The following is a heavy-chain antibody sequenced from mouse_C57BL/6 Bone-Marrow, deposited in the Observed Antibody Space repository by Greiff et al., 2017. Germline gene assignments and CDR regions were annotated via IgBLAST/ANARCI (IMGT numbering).Heavy chain of an antibody. Sequence: EVMLVESGGGLVKPGGSLKLSCAASGFTFSDYGMHWVRQAPEKGLEWVAYISSGSSTIYYADTVKGRFTISRDNAKNTLFLQMPSLRSEDTAMYYCARDLLLRSYYYAMDYWGQGTTVTVAT. V-gene: IGHV5-17*01. J-gene: IGHJ4*01. CDR1: GFTFSDYG. CDR2: ISSGSSTI. CDR3: ARDLLLRSYYYAMDY. D-gene: IGHD1-1*01.